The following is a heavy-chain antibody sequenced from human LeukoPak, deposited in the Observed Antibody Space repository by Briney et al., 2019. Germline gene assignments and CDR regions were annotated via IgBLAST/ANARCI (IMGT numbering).Heavy chain of an antibody. J-gene: IGHJ4*02. Sequence: GGSLRLSCEASGFTFSGDWMHWVRQAPGKGLVWVSRINPDGSSAYYADSVKGRFSISRDNAKNTLYLQMNSLRAEDTAVYYCTRGISGNYGNFDYWGQGTLVSVSS. D-gene: IGHD1-26*01. CDR3: TRGISGNYGNFDY. CDR1: GFTFSGDW. CDR2: INPDGSSA. V-gene: IGHV3-74*01.